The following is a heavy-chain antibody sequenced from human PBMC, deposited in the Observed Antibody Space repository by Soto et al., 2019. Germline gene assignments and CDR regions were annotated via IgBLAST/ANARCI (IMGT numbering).Heavy chain of an antibody. V-gene: IGHV5-51*01. D-gene: IGHD1-26*01. CDR2: IYPGDSDT. Sequence: GESLKISCKGSGYSFTSYWIGWVRQMPGKGLEWMGIIYPGDSDTRYSPSFQGQVTISADKSISTAYLQWSSLKASDTAMYYCARRLYWETLPDAFDIWGQGTMVTVSS. CDR3: ARRLYWETLPDAFDI. J-gene: IGHJ3*02. CDR1: GYSFTSYW.